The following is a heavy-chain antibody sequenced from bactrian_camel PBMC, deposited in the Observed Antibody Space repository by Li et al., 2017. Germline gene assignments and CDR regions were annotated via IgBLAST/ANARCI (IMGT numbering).Heavy chain of an antibody. V-gene: IGHV3S53*01. CDR2: IYPGGSP. J-gene: IGHJ4*01. Sequence: VESGGGSAQAGGSLTLSCTAIGYGDASNCMGWYREVPGKSREGVAAIYPGGSPYYAGSVSGRFTISRDNAKNMVYLQMNSLKPEDTAMYYCASGTPLFANGGSWRSSGRYKYWGQGTQVTV. CDR1: GYGDASNC. D-gene: IGHD6*01. CDR3: ASGTPLFANGGSWRSSGRYKY.